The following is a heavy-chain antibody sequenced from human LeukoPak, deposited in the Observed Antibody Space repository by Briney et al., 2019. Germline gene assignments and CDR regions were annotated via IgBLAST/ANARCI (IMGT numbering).Heavy chain of an antibody. CDR1: GFTVSSNY. CDR2: IYSGGST. Sequence: GGSLRLSCAASGFTVSSNYMSWVRQAPGKGLEWVSVIYSGGSTYYADSVKGRFTISRDNSKNTLYLQVNSLRAEDTAVYYCARDWYHAIDYWGQGTLVTVSS. J-gene: IGHJ4*02. D-gene: IGHD2-2*01. CDR3: ARDWYHAIDY. V-gene: IGHV3-66*01.